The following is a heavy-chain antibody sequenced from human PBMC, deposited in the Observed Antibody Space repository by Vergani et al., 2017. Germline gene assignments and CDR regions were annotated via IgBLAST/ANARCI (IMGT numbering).Heavy chain of an antibody. CDR3: ARDEKGMARFDY. CDR2: IYYSGST. CDR1: GGSISSYY. D-gene: IGHD5-24*01. Sequence: QVQLQESGPGLVKPSETLSLTCTVSGGSISSYYWSWIRQPPGKGLEWIGYIYYSGSTNYNPYLKSRVTISVDTSKNQFSLKLSSVTAADTAVYYCARDEKGMARFDYWGQGTLVTVSS. V-gene: IGHV4-59*01. J-gene: IGHJ4*02.